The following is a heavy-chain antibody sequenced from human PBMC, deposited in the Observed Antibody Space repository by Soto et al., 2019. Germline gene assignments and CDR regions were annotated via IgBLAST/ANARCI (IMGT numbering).Heavy chain of an antibody. CDR3: ANGCGGDCYSVPSDY. D-gene: IGHD2-21*02. CDR2: ISGSGGST. V-gene: IGHV3-23*01. Sequence: GGSLRLSCAASGFTFSSYAMSWVRQAPGKGLEWVSAISGSGGSTYYADSVKGRFTTSRDNSKNTLYLQMNSLRAEDTAVYYCANGCGGDCYSVPSDYWGQGTLVTVSS. CDR1: GFTFSSYA. J-gene: IGHJ4*02.